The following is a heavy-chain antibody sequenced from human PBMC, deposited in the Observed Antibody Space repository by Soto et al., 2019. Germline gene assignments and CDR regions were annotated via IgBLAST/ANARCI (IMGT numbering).Heavy chain of an antibody. J-gene: IGHJ4*02. CDR2: ITPYNGKT. Sequence: GASVKVSCKASGYTFITYGVTWVRQAPGQGLEWMGWITPYNGKTHYAQKFQDRVTLTTDTASTTAYMELMSLTSDASAMYFCARDTSQYFDHWGQGILVTVSS. CDR1: GYTFITYG. V-gene: IGHV1-18*01. D-gene: IGHD2-2*01. CDR3: ARDTSQYFDH.